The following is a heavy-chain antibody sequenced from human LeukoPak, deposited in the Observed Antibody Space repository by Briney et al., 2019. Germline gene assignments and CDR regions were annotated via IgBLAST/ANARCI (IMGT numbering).Heavy chain of an antibody. CDR1: GGTFSSYA. Sequence: GASVKVPCKASGGTFSSYAISWVRQAPGQGLEWMGGIIPIFGTANYAQKFQGRVTITTDESTSTAYMELSSLRSEDTAVYYCARGRYDFWSGYSNWGQGTLVTVSS. CDR2: IIPIFGTA. V-gene: IGHV1-69*05. CDR3: ARGRYDFWSGYSN. J-gene: IGHJ4*02. D-gene: IGHD3-3*01.